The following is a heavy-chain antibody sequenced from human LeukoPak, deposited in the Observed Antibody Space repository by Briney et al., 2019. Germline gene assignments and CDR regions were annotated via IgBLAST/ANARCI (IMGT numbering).Heavy chain of an antibody. Sequence: SETLSLTCTVSSGSISSYYWSWIRQPPGKGLEWSGYIYYSGSTNYNPSLKSRVTISVDTSKNQFSLKLSSVTAADTAVYYCARLKLATSRFCFDPWGQGTLVTVSS. D-gene: IGHD5-12*01. CDR1: SGSISSYY. V-gene: IGHV4-59*01. J-gene: IGHJ5*02. CDR2: IYYSGST. CDR3: ARLKLATSRFCFDP.